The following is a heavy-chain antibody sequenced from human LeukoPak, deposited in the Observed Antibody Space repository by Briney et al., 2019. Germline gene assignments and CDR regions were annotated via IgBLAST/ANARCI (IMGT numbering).Heavy chain of an antibody. CDR1: GFTLSSYS. CDR3: ASSLSRGYSGYEH. J-gene: IGHJ4*02. CDR2: ISSSSSYI. D-gene: IGHD5-12*01. Sequence: GGSLRLSCAASGFTLSSYSMNWVRQAPGKGLEWVSSISSSSSYIYYADSVKGRFTISRDNAKNSLYLQMNSLRAEDTAVYYCASSLSRGYSGYEHWGQGTLVTVSS. V-gene: IGHV3-21*01.